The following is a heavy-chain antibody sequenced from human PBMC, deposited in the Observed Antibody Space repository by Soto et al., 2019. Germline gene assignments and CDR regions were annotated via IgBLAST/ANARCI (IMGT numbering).Heavy chain of an antibody. CDR1: GGSISNYY. CDR2: IYTSGNT. CDR3: ARDDNGDHGRAFDP. Sequence: PSETLSLTCTVSGGSISNYYWSWIRQPAGKGLEWIGRIYTSGNTNYNPSLKGRVTMSVDMSKNQFSLKLSSVAAADTAVYYCARDDNGDHGRAFDPWGQGTLVTVSS. D-gene: IGHD4-17*01. J-gene: IGHJ5*02. V-gene: IGHV4-4*07.